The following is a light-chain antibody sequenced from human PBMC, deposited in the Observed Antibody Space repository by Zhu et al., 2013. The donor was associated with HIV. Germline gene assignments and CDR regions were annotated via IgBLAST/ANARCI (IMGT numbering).Light chain of an antibody. Sequence: QSVLTQPPSVSAAPGQKVTISCSGSSSNIGNNYVSWYQQLPGTAPKLLIYDNNKRPSGIPDRFSGSKSGTSATLGITGLQTGDEADYYCATWDGSPSVGAVVFGGGTKVTVL. J-gene: IGLJ2*01. CDR1: SSNIGNNY. V-gene: IGLV1-51*01. CDR2: DNN. CDR3: ATWDGSPSVGAVV.